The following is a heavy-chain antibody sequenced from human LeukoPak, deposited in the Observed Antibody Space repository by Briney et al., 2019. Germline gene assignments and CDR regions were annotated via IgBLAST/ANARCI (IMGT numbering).Heavy chain of an antibody. Sequence: GGSLRLSCAASGFTFSTYAVHWVRQAPGKGLEWVAVVSYDGSKRYYADSVKGRFTISRDNSKNAFLQMNSLRAEDTAVYYCARDYDTSGSYFDFFDYWGQGTLVTVSS. CDR3: ARDYDTSGSYFDFFDY. CDR2: VSYDGSKR. D-gene: IGHD3-22*01. V-gene: IGHV3-30-3*01. CDR1: GFTFSTYA. J-gene: IGHJ4*02.